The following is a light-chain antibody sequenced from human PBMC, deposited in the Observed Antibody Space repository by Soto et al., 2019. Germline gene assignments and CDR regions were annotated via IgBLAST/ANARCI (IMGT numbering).Light chain of an antibody. CDR2: AAS. J-gene: IGKJ3*01. CDR3: QQLNSYPS. V-gene: IGKV1-9*01. Sequence: DIKLTQSPSFLSASVGDRVTITCRASQGISSSLAWYQQRPGKAPRLLIYAASALQSGVPSRFSGSGSGTEFTLTISSLQPEDFATYYCQQLNSYPSFGPGTKVDIK. CDR1: QGISSS.